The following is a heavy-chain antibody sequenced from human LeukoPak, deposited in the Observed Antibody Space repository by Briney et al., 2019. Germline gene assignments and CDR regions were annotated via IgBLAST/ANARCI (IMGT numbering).Heavy chain of an antibody. CDR2: ISSSSFKI. Sequence: GGSLRLSCAASGFGFSDYYMSWIRQAPGKGLEWVSYISSSSFKIGYADSVKGRFTISRDNSKNSLYLQMDSLRVEDTAVYYCVRDPSYGSSWYYYMDVWGKGTTVTVSS. CDR3: VRDPSYGSSWYYYMDV. CDR1: GFGFSDYY. J-gene: IGHJ6*03. V-gene: IGHV3-11*06. D-gene: IGHD6-13*01.